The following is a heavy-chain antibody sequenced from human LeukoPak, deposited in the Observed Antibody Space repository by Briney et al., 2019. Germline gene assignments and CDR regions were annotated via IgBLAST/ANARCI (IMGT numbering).Heavy chain of an antibody. Sequence: GGSLRLSCAASGFTFSNYAMTWVRQAPGKGLEWVSVISASGLTTKYADSVKGRFTISRDSSKNTLYLQMNILRAEDTAVYYCAKDPVGPSTTGYFYGMEVWGQGTTVTVSS. CDR1: GFTFSNYA. CDR2: ISASGLTT. J-gene: IGHJ6*02. D-gene: IGHD1-26*01. CDR3: AKDPVGPSTTGYFYGMEV. V-gene: IGHV3-23*01.